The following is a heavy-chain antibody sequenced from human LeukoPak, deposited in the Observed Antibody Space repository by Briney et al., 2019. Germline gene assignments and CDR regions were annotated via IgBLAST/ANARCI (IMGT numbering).Heavy chain of an antibody. CDR1: GFTFSNYA. CDR2: ISGSGGST. CDR3: ARDPTNWGYFDY. J-gene: IGHJ4*02. Sequence: GGSLRLSCAASGFTFSNYAMNWVRQAPGKGLEWVSAISGSGGSTYYADSVKGRCTISRDNSKNTLYLQVNSLRAEDTAVYYCARDPTNWGYFDYWGQGTLVTVSS. V-gene: IGHV3-23*01. D-gene: IGHD7-27*01.